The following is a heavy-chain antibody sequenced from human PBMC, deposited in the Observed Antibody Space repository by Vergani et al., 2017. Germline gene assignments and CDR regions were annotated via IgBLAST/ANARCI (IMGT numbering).Heavy chain of an antibody. V-gene: IGHV4-59*08. CDR3: ARLYYYGSGSYSRLFDY. J-gene: IGHJ4*02. CDR2: IYYSGST. Sequence: QVQLQESGPGLVKPSETLSLTCTVSGGSISSHYWSWIRQPPGKGLEWIGYIYYSGSTNYNPSLKSRVTISVDTSKNQFSLKLSSVTAADTAVYYCARLYYYGSGSYSRLFDYWGQGTLVTVSS. CDR1: GGSISSHY. D-gene: IGHD3-10*01.